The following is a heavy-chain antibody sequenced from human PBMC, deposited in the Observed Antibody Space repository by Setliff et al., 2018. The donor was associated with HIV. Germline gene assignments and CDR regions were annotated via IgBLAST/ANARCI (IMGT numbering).Heavy chain of an antibody. CDR1: GGTFSNYA. CDR3: ARGVVPGAKLWPRLGF. D-gene: IGHD2-2*01. Sequence: ASVKVSCKASGGTFSNYAITWVRQAPGQGLEWMGGIIPIFSTAKYAQKFQGRVTITADVSTSTAYMEVSSLRSEDTAVYYCARGVVPGAKLWPRLGFWGQGTLVTVSS. CDR2: IIPIFSTA. J-gene: IGHJ4*02. V-gene: IGHV1-69*13.